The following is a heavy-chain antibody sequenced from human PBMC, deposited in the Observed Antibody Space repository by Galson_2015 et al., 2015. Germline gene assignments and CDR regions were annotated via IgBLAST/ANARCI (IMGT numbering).Heavy chain of an antibody. CDR3: ARDESMSAAGTDY. V-gene: IGHV3-33*01. D-gene: IGHD6-13*01. Sequence: SLRLSCAASGFTFSSYGMHWVRQAPGKGLEWVAVIWYGGSNKYYTDSVKGRFTISRDNSKKTLYLQMNSLRAEDTAVYYCARDESMSAAGTDYWGQGTLVTVSS. CDR2: IWYGGSNK. J-gene: IGHJ4*02. CDR1: GFTFSSYG.